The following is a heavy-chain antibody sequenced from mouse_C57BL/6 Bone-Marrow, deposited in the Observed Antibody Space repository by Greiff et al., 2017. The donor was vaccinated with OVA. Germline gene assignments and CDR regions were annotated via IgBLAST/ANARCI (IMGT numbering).Heavy chain of an antibody. D-gene: IGHD2-5*01. CDR2: ISYDGSN. CDR3: ARNAYYSNYDYYAMDY. V-gene: IGHV3-6*01. CDR1: GYSITSGYY. J-gene: IGHJ4*01. Sequence: ESGPGLVKPSQSLSLTCSVTGYSITSGYYWNWIRQFPGNKLEWMGYISYDGSNNYNPSLKNRIPITRDTSKNQFFLKLNSVTTEDTATYYCARNAYYSNYDYYAMDYWGQGTSVTVSS.